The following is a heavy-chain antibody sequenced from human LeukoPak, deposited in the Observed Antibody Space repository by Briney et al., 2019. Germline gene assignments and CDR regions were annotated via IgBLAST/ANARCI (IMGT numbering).Heavy chain of an antibody. CDR2: INHSGST. Sequence: PSETLSLTCTVSGGSISTSSYYWRWIRQPPGKGLEWIGEINHSGSTKYKSSLKSRVTISIDTSKNQFSLKLSSVTAADTAVYYCARLSVVAGDYYYYMDVWGKGTTVTVSS. D-gene: IGHD6-19*01. CDR1: GGSISTSSYY. J-gene: IGHJ6*03. V-gene: IGHV4-39*07. CDR3: ARLSVVAGDYYYYMDV.